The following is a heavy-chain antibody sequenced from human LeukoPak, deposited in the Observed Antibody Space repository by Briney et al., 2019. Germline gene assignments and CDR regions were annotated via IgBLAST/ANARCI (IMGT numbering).Heavy chain of an antibody. CDR1: GGSISSSSYY. J-gene: IGHJ4*02. CDR3: ARGDWGSGY. Sequence: SETLSLTCTVSGGSISSSSYYWGWIRQPPGKGLEWIGYIYTSGSTNYNPSLKSRVTISVDTSKNQFSLKLSSVTAADTAVYYCARGDWGSGYWGQGTLVTVSS. CDR2: IYTSGST. D-gene: IGHD7-27*01. V-gene: IGHV4-61*05.